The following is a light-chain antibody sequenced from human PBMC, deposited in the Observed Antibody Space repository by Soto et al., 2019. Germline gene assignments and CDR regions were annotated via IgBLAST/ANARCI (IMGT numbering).Light chain of an antibody. CDR2: DVS. J-gene: IGLJ3*02. V-gene: IGLV2-14*01. CDR1: SSDVGSYNY. CDR3: SSYTTSSTRV. Sequence: QSALTQPASVSGSPGQSITISCTGTSSDVGSYNYVSWYQQHPAKAPKLMIYDVSNRPSGVSNRFSGSKSGNTASLTISGLQSEDDADDYCSSYTTSSTRVFGGGTTVTVL.